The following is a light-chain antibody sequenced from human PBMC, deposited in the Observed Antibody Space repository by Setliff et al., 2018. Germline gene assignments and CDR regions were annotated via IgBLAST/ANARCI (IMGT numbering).Light chain of an antibody. Sequence: QSALTQPASVSGSPGQSITLSCTGTSSDVGGYDSVSWYQQHPGTAPKLIIYEVSHRPPGVSDRFSGSKSGNTASLTISGLQAEDEADYYCSSYTSSSTRVFGTGTKVTVL. J-gene: IGLJ1*01. V-gene: IGLV2-14*01. CDR3: SSYTSSSTRV. CDR1: SSDVGGYDS. CDR2: EVS.